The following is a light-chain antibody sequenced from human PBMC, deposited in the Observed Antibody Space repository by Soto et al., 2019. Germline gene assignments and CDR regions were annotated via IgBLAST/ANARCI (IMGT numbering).Light chain of an antibody. CDR3: QQYEELPGT. CDR2: AAS. J-gene: IGKJ1*01. Sequence: EVVMAQSPSTVSVSPGASATISCRASQSVSANVAWYHQKPGHAPRLLMYAASSLANGIPDRFSGSGSGTDFSLTLSSLQDEDFGIYYCQQYEELPGTLGQGTKVEVK. CDR1: QSVSAN. V-gene: IGKV3-15*01.